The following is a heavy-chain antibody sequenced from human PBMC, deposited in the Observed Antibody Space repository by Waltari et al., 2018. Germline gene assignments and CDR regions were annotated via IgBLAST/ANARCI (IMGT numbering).Heavy chain of an antibody. Sequence: QVQLQESGPGLVKPSQTLSLTCTVSVGSISSGSYHWRWNRQPAGKGLEWIGYIYTSGSTNYNPTLKSRVTISVDTSKNQFSLKLSSVTAADTAVYYCARDTLRQTRGYYYYGMDVWGQGTTVTVSS. V-gene: IGHV4-61*09. CDR1: VGSISSGSYH. D-gene: IGHD3-10*01. J-gene: IGHJ6*02. CDR2: IYTSGST. CDR3: ARDTLRQTRGYYYYGMDV.